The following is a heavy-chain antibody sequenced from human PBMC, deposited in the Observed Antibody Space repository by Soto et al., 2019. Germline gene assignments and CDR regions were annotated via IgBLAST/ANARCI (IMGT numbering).Heavy chain of an antibody. D-gene: IGHD1-1*01. CDR2: ISYKGDTT. V-gene: IGHV3-64*01. Sequence: PGGSLRLSCAASGFTLSDYSMHWVRQAAGKGLEYVSAISYKGDTTYYANSVKGRFTISRDNSKNTLYLQMGSLGAEDMAVYYCARVSGLGQAAFDIWGQGTMVTVSS. CDR3: ARVSGLGQAAFDI. CDR1: GFTLSDYS. J-gene: IGHJ3*02.